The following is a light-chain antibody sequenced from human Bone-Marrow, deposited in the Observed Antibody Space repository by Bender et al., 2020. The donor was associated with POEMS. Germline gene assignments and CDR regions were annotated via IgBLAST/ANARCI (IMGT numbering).Light chain of an antibody. V-gene: IGLV2-14*02. CDR3: QSYDSSLSGRV. CDR2: AGS. J-gene: IGLJ3*02. CDR1: STDVATFGL. Sequence: QSVLTQPPSVSGSPGQSITISCTGTSTDVATFGLVSWYQQHPGKAPQLIISAGSERPSGVSHRFSGSKSGNTASLAITGLQAEDEADYYCQSYDSSLSGRVFGGGTKLTVL.